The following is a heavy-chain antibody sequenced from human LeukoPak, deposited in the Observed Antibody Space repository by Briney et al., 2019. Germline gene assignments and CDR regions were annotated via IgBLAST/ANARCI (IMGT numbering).Heavy chain of an antibody. Sequence: ASVKVSCKASGGTFSSYAISWVRQAPGQGLEWMGWISAYNGNTNYAQKLQGRVTMTTDTSTSTAYMELRSLRSDDTAVYYCARVPPIGGLGYFDYWGQGTLVTVSS. CDR3: ARVPPIGGLGYFDY. D-gene: IGHD3-3*01. CDR2: ISAYNGNT. J-gene: IGHJ4*02. CDR1: GGTFSSYA. V-gene: IGHV1-18*01.